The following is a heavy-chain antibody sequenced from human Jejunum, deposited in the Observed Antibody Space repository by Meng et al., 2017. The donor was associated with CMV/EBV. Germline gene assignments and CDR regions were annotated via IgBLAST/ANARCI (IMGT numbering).Heavy chain of an antibody. J-gene: IGHJ5*02. CDR2: ISTDGGSI. Sequence: ASGLNFSSEWMHWIRQATGKGMVWVSRISTDGGSIRYADSVQGRFTNYRDNDKNTLYLQMNSLRVEDTAVYYCVRSHIGWYGWFDPWGQGTLVTVSS. CDR3: VRSHIGWYGWFDP. D-gene: IGHD2-15*01. V-gene: IGHV3-74*01. CDR1: GLNFSSEW.